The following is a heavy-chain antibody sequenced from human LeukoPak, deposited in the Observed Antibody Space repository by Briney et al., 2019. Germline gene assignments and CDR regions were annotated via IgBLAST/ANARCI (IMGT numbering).Heavy chain of an antibody. CDR1: GGSISSSSYY. D-gene: IGHD4-23*01. V-gene: IGHV4-39*07. CDR2: IYYSGGT. Sequence: SETLSLTCTVSGGSISSSSYYWGWIRQPPGKGLEWIGSIYYSGGTYYNPSLKSRVTISVDTSKNQFSLKLSSVTAADTAVYYCARRLTTVVRNFDYWGQGTLVTVSS. CDR3: ARRLTTVVRNFDY. J-gene: IGHJ4*02.